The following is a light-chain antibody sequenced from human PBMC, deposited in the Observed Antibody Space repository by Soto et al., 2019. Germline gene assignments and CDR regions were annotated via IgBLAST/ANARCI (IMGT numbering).Light chain of an antibody. CDR1: QSVSSD. V-gene: IGKV3-15*01. J-gene: IGKJ4*01. Sequence: EILMTQSPATLSVSPGERATLSCRASQSVSSDLAWYQQKPGQAPRLLIYGASTRATGIPARFSGSGSGTEFTLTISSLQFEDFAVYYCQQYTNWPLTFGGGTKVEVK. CDR2: GAS. CDR3: QQYTNWPLT.